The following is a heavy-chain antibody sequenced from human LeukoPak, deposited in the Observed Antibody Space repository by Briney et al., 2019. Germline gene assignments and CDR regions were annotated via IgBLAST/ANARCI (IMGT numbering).Heavy chain of an antibody. Sequence: SETLSLTCTVSGNSISSGYYWGWIRQPPGKGLEWIGYIYYSGSTNYNPSLKSRVTISVDTSKNQFSLKLSSVTAADTAVYYCARVEGGKFPDYMDVWGKGTTVTISS. CDR2: IYYSGST. J-gene: IGHJ6*03. V-gene: IGHV4-61*01. D-gene: IGHD4-23*01. CDR3: ARVEGGKFPDYMDV. CDR1: GNSISSGYY.